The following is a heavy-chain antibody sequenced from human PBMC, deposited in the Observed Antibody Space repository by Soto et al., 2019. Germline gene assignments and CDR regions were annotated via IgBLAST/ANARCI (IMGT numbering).Heavy chain of an antibody. CDR3: ARGPAGFQLKPRRTFDY. Sequence: QVQLVQSGAEVKKPGASVKVSCKASGYTFTSYYMHWVRQAPVQGLEWMGIINPSGGSTSYAQKFRGRFTMAGDTSTSTVSMELRSLRSEDTAVYYWARGPAGFQLKPRRTFDYWGQGTLVTVSS. V-gene: IGHV1-46*03. D-gene: IGHD2-2*01. J-gene: IGHJ4*02. CDR2: INPSGGST. CDR1: GYTFTSYY.